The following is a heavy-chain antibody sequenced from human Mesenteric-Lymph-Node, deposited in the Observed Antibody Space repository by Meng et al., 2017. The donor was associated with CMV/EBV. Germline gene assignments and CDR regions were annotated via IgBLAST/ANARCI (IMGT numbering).Heavy chain of an antibody. CDR2: ISYDGSNK. CDR1: GFTFSSYA. Sequence: GESLKISCAASGFTFSSYAMHWVRQAPGKGLEWVAVISYDGSNKYYADSVKGRFTISRDNSKHTLYLQMSTLRVEDSAVYYCAKIGFGVYDLDYWGQGTLVTASS. D-gene: IGHD5/OR15-5a*01. J-gene: IGHJ4*02. V-gene: IGHV3-30*04. CDR3: AKIGFGVYDLDY.